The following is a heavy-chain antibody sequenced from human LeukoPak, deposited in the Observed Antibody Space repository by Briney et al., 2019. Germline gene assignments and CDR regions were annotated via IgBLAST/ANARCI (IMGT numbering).Heavy chain of an antibody. J-gene: IGHJ5*02. CDR1: GGSISCSSYY. Sequence: PSETLSLTCTVSGGSISCSSYYWGWIRQPPGKGLEWIGSIYYSGSTYYNPSLKSRVTISVDTSKNQFSLKLSSVTAADTAVYYCARDLGSSSWRATGWFDPWGQGTLVTVSS. CDR3: ARDLGSSSWRATGWFDP. V-gene: IGHV4-39*07. CDR2: IYYSGST. D-gene: IGHD6-13*01.